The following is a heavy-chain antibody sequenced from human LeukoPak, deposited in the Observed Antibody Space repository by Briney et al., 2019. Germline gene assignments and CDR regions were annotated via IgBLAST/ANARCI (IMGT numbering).Heavy chain of an antibody. V-gene: IGHV4-59*01. CDR1: GGSISNYY. Sequence: PSETLSLTCTVSGGSISNYYWSWIRQPPGKGLEWIGYIYYSGSTNYNPSLKSRVTISVDTSKNQFSLKLSSVTAADTAVYYCAAGDWFDPWGQGTLVTVSS. CDR2: IYYSGST. D-gene: IGHD1-26*01. J-gene: IGHJ5*02. CDR3: AAGDWFDP.